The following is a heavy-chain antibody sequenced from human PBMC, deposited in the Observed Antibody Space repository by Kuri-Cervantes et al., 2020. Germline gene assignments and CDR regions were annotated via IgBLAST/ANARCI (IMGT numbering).Heavy chain of an antibody. CDR3: ARGDVAFDI. V-gene: IGHV6-1*01. Sequence: LRLSCALSGDSVSSSSGTWNWIRQPPSRGLEWLGRTYYRSKWENNYAISVKSRIIINADTSKNQFSLQLKSVTPEDTAVYYCARGDVAFDIWGQGTMVTVSS. CDR2: TYYRSKWEN. CDR1: GDSVSSSSGT. J-gene: IGHJ3*02.